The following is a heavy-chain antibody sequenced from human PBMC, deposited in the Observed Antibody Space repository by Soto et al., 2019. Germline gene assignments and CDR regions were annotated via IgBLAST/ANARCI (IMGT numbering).Heavy chain of an antibody. D-gene: IGHD1-26*01. Sequence: GGSLRLSCAASGFTFSSYSMNWVRQAPGKGLEWVSSISSSSSYIYYADSVKGRFTISRDNAKNSLYLQMNSLRAEDTAVYYCARGQRSATYGMDVWGQGTTVTVSS. V-gene: IGHV3-21*01. CDR2: ISSSSSYI. J-gene: IGHJ6*02. CDR3: ARGQRSATYGMDV. CDR1: GFTFSSYS.